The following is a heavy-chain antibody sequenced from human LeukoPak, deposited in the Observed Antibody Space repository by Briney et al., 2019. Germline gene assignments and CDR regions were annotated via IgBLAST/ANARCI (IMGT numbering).Heavy chain of an antibody. CDR1: GXAVSSSY. CDR3: VRGQTSTSPGV. V-gene: IGHV3-53*05. CDR2: IYSGGST. J-gene: IGHJ6*02. Sequence: GGSLRLSCAASGXAVSSSYMSWVRQAPGKGLESVSLIYSGGSTHYADSVKGRFSTSRDSSKNTLYLQMNTLRDEDTAVYYCVRGQTSTSPGVWGQGTTVTVSS. D-gene: IGHD5-24*01.